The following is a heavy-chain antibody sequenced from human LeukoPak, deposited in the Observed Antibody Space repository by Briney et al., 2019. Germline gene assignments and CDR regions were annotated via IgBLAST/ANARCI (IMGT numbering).Heavy chain of an antibody. CDR2: INTNTGNP. CDR1: GYTFTSYA. CDR3: ARERNDCYGSSGCVGDSYMDV. V-gene: IGHV7-4-1*02. J-gene: IGHJ6*03. Sequence: ASVKVSCKASGYTFTSYAMNWVRQAPGQGLEWMGWINTNTGNPTYAQGFTGRFVFSLDTSVTTAYLQISSLKAEDTAVYYCARERNDCYGSSGCVGDSYMDVWGKGTTVTVSS. D-gene: IGHD3-22*01.